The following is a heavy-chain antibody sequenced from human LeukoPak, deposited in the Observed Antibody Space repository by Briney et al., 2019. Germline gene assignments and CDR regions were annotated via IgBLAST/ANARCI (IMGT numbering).Heavy chain of an antibody. CDR1: GFTFDDYA. CDR2: ISWDGSTI. V-gene: IGHV3-43D*03. J-gene: IGHJ5*02. D-gene: IGHD3-9*01. Sequence: PGGSLRLSCAASGFTFDDYAMHWVRQAPGKGLEWVSLISWDGSTIYQADSVKGRFSISRDNSENSLYLQMSSLRPEDTAVYYCARSEDILTTPFDHWGRGTLVTVSS. CDR3: ARSEDILTTPFDH.